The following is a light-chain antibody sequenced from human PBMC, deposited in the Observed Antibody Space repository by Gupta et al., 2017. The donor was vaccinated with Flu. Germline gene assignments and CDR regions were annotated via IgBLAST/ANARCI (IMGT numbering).Light chain of an antibody. J-gene: IGKJ2*01. V-gene: IGKV4-1*01. CDR1: QSVLYSATNKNY. Sequence: DIVLAQSPDSLDVSLGERATIHCKSSQSVLYSATNKNYLAWYQQKAGRPPRLLIYWASNREYGVPDRFSGRGSGTDFTLTISSLQAEDVAVYCCQQYYTTQTFGQGTKLEIK. CDR3: QQYYTTQT. CDR2: WAS.